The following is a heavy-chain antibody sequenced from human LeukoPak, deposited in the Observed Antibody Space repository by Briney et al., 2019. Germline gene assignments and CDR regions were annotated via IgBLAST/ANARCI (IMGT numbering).Heavy chain of an antibody. CDR1: GGSISSSSYY. CDR2: ISRDSGIK. V-gene: IGHV3-11*01. Sequence: LSLTCTVSGGSISSSSYYWGWIRQPPGKGLEWIAYISRDSGIKYYADSVRGRFTISRDNAKNSLYLQMNSLRAEDTALYYCAKDMGLRYFDWLSPFDYWGQGTLVTVSS. J-gene: IGHJ4*02. D-gene: IGHD3-9*01. CDR3: AKDMGLRYFDWLSPFDY.